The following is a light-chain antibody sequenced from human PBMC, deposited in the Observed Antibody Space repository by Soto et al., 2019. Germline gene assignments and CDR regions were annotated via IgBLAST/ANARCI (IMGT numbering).Light chain of an antibody. V-gene: IGKV1-39*01. Sequence: IHMTHSPSSLSASVCYRFTMTYRASQTVNTYLHWYQQKPGKAPKLLIYAASNLQSGVPSRFSGSGSGTNFTLSLNSLQPEDFATYYCQQGYSNPWTFGQGTKVDIK. CDR2: AAS. CDR3: QQGYSNPWT. CDR1: QTVNTY. J-gene: IGKJ1*01.